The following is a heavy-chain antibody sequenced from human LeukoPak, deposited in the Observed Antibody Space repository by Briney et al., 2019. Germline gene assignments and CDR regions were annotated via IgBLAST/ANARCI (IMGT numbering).Heavy chain of an antibody. CDR1: GFTFSDYY. CDR2: ISSSGSTI. Sequence: GGSLRLSCAASGFTFSDYYMSWIRQAPGKGLEWVSYISSSGSTIYYADSVKGRFTISRDNSKNTLYLQMNRLRAEDTAVYYCAKDSMGAIAAPYYMDVWGKGTTVTVSS. J-gene: IGHJ6*03. D-gene: IGHD6-6*01. CDR3: AKDSMGAIAAPYYMDV. V-gene: IGHV3-11*04.